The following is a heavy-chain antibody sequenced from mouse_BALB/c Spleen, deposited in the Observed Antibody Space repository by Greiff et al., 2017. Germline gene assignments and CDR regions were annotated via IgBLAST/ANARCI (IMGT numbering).Heavy chain of an antibody. CDR2: ISTYYGDA. D-gene: IGHD1-1*01. V-gene: IGHV1S137*01. CDR1: GYTFTDYA. J-gene: IGHJ2*01. Sequence: QVQLQQSGAELVKPGVSVKISCKGSGYTFTDYAMHWVKQSHAKSLEWIGVISTYYGDASYNQKFKGKATMTVDKSSNTAYMELARLTSEDSAIYYYAGSRGSGYGFDYWGQGTTLTVSA. CDR3: AGSRGSGYGFDY.